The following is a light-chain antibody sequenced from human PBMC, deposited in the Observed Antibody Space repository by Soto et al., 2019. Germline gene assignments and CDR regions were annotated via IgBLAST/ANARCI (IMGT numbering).Light chain of an antibody. CDR3: QRRHSYSTAYT. CDR2: DAS. J-gene: IGKJ5*01. CDR1: QSISSW. V-gene: IGKV3-11*01. Sequence: EIELTQSPSTLSLSPGDRATITCRASQSISSWLAWYQQKPGQAPKLQIYDASNMPTGIPSRFSGSGSGTDLALTISIIEPEDDAVSSYQRRHSYSTAYTFGQGTRLEIK.